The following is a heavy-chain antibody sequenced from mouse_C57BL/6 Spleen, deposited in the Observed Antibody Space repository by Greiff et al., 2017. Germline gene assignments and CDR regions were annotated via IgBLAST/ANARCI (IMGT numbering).Heavy chain of an antibody. J-gene: IGHJ3*01. Sequence: QVQLQQSGAELVRPGASVKLSCKASGYTFTDYYINWVKQRPGQGLEWIARIYPGSGNTYYNEKFKGKATLTAEKSSSTAYMQLSSLTSEDSAVYFCAREDYGSSYGGFAYWGQGTLVTVSA. CDR2: IYPGSGNT. CDR1: GYTFTDYY. D-gene: IGHD1-1*01. V-gene: IGHV1-76*01. CDR3: AREDYGSSYGGFAY.